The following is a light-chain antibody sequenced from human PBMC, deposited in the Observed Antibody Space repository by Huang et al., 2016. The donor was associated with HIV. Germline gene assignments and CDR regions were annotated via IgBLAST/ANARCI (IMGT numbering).Light chain of an antibody. CDR3: HQYNNWLLS. CDR1: RSVSTN. V-gene: IGKV3-15*01. J-gene: IGKJ4*01. CDR2: WSS. Sequence: EIVMTQSPATLSVSPGQRVTLSCRANRSVSTNLAWYQQRHGQATRLLLYWSSTRAPGIPARFSGSGSGTDFSLTISSLQSEDFALYYCHQYNNWLLSFGGGTRV.